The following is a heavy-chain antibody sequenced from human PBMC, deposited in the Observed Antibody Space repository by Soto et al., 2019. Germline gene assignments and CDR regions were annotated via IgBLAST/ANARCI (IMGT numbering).Heavy chain of an antibody. Sequence: GGSLRLSCAASGFTFSNYGMSWVRQAPGKGLEWVSSISSSSSYIYYADSVKGRFTISRDNAQNSLYLPMNSLRAEDTAVYYCARDGERYSSSWYRLNYYYGMDVWGQGTTVTVFS. CDR3: ARDGERYSSSWYRLNYYYGMDV. CDR2: ISSSSSYI. D-gene: IGHD6-13*01. J-gene: IGHJ6*02. CDR1: GFTFSNYG. V-gene: IGHV3-21*01.